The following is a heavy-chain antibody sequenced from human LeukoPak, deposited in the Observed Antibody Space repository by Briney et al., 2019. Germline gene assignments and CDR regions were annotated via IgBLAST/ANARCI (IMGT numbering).Heavy chain of an antibody. CDR2: IYYSGST. Sequence: SETLSLTCTVSGGSISSSSYYWGWIRQPPGKGLEWIASIYYSGSTYYNPSLKSRVTMSVDTSKNHFSLRLSSVTAADTAVYYCARENVVVVPTASLYYYYYIDVWGKGTTVTVSS. V-gene: IGHV4-39*02. D-gene: IGHD2-2*01. J-gene: IGHJ6*03. CDR3: ARENVVVVPTASLYYYYYIDV. CDR1: GGSISSSSYY.